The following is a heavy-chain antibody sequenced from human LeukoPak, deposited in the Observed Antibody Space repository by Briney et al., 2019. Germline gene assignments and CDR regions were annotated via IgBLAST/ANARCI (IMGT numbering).Heavy chain of an antibody. CDR3: ARDQSSVAGTTYNWFDP. CDR1: GFSFSSYN. V-gene: IGHV3-21*01. J-gene: IGHJ5*02. D-gene: IGHD6-19*01. CDR2: ISSTSSYI. Sequence: GGSLRLSCAASGFSFSSYNMNWVRQAPGKGLEWVSSISSTSSYINYADSVKGRFTISRDKAKNSLYLQMNSLRAEDTAVYYCARDQSSVAGTTYNWFDPWGQGTLVTVSS.